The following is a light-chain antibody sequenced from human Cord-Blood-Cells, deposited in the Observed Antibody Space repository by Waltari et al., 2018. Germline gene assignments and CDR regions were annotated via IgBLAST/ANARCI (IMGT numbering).Light chain of an antibody. CDR3: SSYTSSSTWV. V-gene: IGLV2-14*01. CDR1: SSDVGGYNY. Sequence: QSALTQPASVSGSPGQSITISCTGTSSDVGGYNYVSWYQQHPGKAPKLMIYDVSKRPSWVSNRFSGSKSGNTASLTIYGLQAEDEADYYCSSYTSSSTWVFGGGTKLTVL. CDR2: DVS. J-gene: IGLJ3*02.